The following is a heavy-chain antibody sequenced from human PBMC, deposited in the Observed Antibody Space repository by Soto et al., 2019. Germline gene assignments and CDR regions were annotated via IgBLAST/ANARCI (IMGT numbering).Heavy chain of an antibody. J-gene: IGHJ6*02. CDR1: GGTFSSYA. CDR3: AREGTYCGGDCSYYYGMDV. CDR2: IIPIFGTA. D-gene: IGHD2-21*02. V-gene: IGHV1-69*12. Sequence: QVQLVQSGAEVKKPGSSVKVSCKASGGTFSSYAISWVRQAPGQGLEWMGGIIPIFGTANYAQKFQGRVTITADESTSTAYIELSSLRSEDTAVYYCAREGTYCGGDCSYYYGMDVWGQGTTVTVSS.